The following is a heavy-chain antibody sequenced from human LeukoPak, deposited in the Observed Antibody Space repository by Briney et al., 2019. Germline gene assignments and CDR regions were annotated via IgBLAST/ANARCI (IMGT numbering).Heavy chain of an antibody. CDR1: GFTFSSYA. D-gene: IGHD3-22*01. CDR3: ARDYYDSSGYYLP. J-gene: IGHJ5*02. Sequence: GGSLRLSCAASGFTFSSYAMSWVRQAPGKGLEWVSSISSSSSYIYYADSVKGRFTISRDNAKNSLYLQMNSLRAEDTAVYYCARDYYDSSGYYLPWGQGTLVTVSS. V-gene: IGHV3-21*01. CDR2: ISSSSSYI.